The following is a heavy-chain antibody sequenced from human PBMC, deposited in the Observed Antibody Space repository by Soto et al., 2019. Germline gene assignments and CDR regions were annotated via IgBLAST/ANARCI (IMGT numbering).Heavy chain of an antibody. Sequence: QVPLVQSGAEVKQPGASVKVSCKASGYTFSTYGISWVRQAPGQGLEWMGWINGYNGNTNYAPKLQGRITMTTDTSTTTAYMELRSLRSDDTAVYYCARMGDVPYYYYGMDVWGQGTTVTVSS. V-gene: IGHV1-18*01. CDR2: INGYNGNT. J-gene: IGHJ6*02. CDR1: GYTFSTYG. D-gene: IGHD3-16*01. CDR3: ARMGDVPYYYYGMDV.